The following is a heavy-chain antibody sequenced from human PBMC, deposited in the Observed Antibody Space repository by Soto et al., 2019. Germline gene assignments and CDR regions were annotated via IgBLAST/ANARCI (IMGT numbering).Heavy chain of an antibody. CDR3: ARGDATKIVVTTYYAMDV. D-gene: IGHD3-22*01. J-gene: IGHJ6*02. CDR2: IIPVFGTP. V-gene: IGHV1-69*12. Sequence: QVQLVQSGAEVKKPGSSVKVSCTASGGSLSNFGISWVRQAPEQGLEWMGAIIPVFGTPNYAQKFQDRVTINADESTTTVYMEVRSLTSEDTVVYYCARGDATKIVVTTYYAMDVWGQGTTVTVSS. CDR1: GGSLSNFG.